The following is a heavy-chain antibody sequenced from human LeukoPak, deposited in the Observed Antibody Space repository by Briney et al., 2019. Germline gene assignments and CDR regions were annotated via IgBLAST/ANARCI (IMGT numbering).Heavy chain of an antibody. CDR1: GYTFTSYD. Sequence: GASVKVSCKASGYTFTSYDINWVRQATGQGLEWMGWMNPNSGNTGYAQKFQGRVTITRNTSISTAYMELSSLRSEDTAVYYCARGRVSTTMIVVPNPDDAFDIWGQGTMVTVSS. CDR2: MNPNSGNT. V-gene: IGHV1-8*01. CDR3: ARGRVSTTMIVVPNPDDAFDI. D-gene: IGHD3-22*01. J-gene: IGHJ3*02.